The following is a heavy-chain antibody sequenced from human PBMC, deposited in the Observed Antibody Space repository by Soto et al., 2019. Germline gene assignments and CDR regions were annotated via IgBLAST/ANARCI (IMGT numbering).Heavy chain of an antibody. V-gene: IGHV3-33*01. CDR2: IWYDGSNK. Sequence: PGGSLRLSCAASGFTFSSYGMHWVRQAPGKGLEWVAVIWYDGSNKYYADSVKGQFTISRDNSKNTLYLQMSSLRAEDTAVYYCARLGSGSYYYYYYYYGMDVWGQGTTVTVSS. CDR1: GFTFSSYG. J-gene: IGHJ6*02. D-gene: IGHD3-10*01. CDR3: ARLGSGSYYYYYYYYGMDV.